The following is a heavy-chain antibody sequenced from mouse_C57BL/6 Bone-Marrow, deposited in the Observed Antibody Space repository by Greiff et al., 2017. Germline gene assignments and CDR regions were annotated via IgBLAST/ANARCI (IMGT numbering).Heavy chain of an antibody. Sequence: QVQLQQSGPELVKPGASVKISCKASGYAFSSSWMNWVKQRPGKGLEWIGRIYPGDGDTNYNGKFKGKATLTADKSSSTAYMQLSSLTSEDSAVYFCAGSTMVTTGFAYWGQGTLVTVSA. CDR3: AGSTMVTTGFAY. V-gene: IGHV1-82*01. D-gene: IGHD2-2*01. J-gene: IGHJ3*01. CDR1: GYAFSSSW. CDR2: IYPGDGDT.